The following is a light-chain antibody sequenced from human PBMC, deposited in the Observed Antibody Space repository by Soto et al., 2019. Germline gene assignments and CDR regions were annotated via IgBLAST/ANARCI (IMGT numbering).Light chain of an antibody. CDR2: AAS. J-gene: IGKJ2*01. Sequence: DIQLTQSPSFLSASVGDRVTITCRASQSISSYLNWYQQKPGKAPKLLIYAASSLQSGVPSRFSGSGSGTDFSLTISSLQPEDFATYYCQQSYSTPHTFAQGTKLEIK. CDR1: QSISSY. V-gene: IGKV1-39*01. CDR3: QQSYSTPHT.